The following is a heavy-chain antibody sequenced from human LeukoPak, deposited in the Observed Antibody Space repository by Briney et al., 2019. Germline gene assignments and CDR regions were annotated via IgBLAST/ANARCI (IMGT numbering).Heavy chain of an antibody. CDR2: IKQDGSEK. D-gene: IGHD3-10*01. CDR3: ARDLSRSFSMIRGLIQHREFDF. J-gene: IGHJ4*02. CDR1: GFTFSSYW. Sequence: GGSLRLSCAASGFTFSSYWMSWVRRAPGKGLEWVANIKQDGSEKYYVDSVKGRFTIYKDNAKNSLYLQMNSLRAEYTAVYYCARDLSRSFSMIRGLIQHREFDFWGRGTLVTVSS. V-gene: IGHV3-7*01.